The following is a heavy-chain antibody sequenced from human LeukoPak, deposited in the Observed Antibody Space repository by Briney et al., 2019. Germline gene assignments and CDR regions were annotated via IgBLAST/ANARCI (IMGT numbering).Heavy chain of an antibody. CDR1: GYSISSGYY. Sequence: PSETLSLTCTVSGYSISSGYYWGWIRQPPGKGLEWIGSIYYSGSTYYNPSLKSRVTISVDTSKNQFSLKLSSVTAADTAVYYCARGSYDYVWGSYRYTLDYWGQGTLVTVSS. CDR2: IYYSGST. D-gene: IGHD3-16*02. J-gene: IGHJ4*02. CDR3: ARGSYDYVWGSYRYTLDY. V-gene: IGHV4-38-2*02.